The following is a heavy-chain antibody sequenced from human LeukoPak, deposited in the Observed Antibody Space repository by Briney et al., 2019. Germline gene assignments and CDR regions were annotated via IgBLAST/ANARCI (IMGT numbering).Heavy chain of an antibody. CDR2: IYSAGNT. D-gene: IGHD1-26*01. V-gene: IGHV3-53*01. CDR3: ARGGDIVGTSRSAFDI. CDR1: GFTVSNNY. J-gene: IGHJ3*02. Sequence: GESLRLSCAASGFTVSNNYMSWVRQAPGEGLEWVSLIYSAGNTNYADSVKGRFTISRDNSKNTLYLQMNSLRAEDTAVYYCARGGDIVGTSRSAFDIWGQGTMVTVSS.